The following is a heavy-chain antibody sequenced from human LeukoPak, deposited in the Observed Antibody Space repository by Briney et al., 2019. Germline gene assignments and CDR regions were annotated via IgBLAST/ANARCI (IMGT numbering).Heavy chain of an antibody. V-gene: IGHV3-53*01. Sequence: GGSLRLSCAASGFTVSSNYMSWVRQAPGKGLEWVSVIYSGGSTYYADSVKGRFTISRDNSRNTLYLQMNSRRAEDTAVYYCARETHYYDSSGYYGAFDYWGQGTLVTVSS. D-gene: IGHD3-22*01. CDR2: IYSGGST. CDR1: GFTVSSNY. J-gene: IGHJ4*02. CDR3: ARETHYYDSSGYYGAFDY.